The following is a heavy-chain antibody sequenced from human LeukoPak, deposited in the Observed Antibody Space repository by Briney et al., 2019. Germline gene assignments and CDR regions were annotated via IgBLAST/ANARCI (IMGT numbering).Heavy chain of an antibody. V-gene: IGHV4-4*07. J-gene: IGHJ5*02. D-gene: IGHD4-17*01. CDR3: ARHAGVTTPDNWFDP. Sequence: SETLSLTCTVSGGSISTFYWSWIRQSAGEGLEWIGRVYASGSTNYNPSLKSRVTMSVDTSNNQFSLMLRFVTAADTAVYYCARHAGVTTPDNWFDPWGQGTLVTVSS. CDR2: VYASGST. CDR1: GGSISTFY.